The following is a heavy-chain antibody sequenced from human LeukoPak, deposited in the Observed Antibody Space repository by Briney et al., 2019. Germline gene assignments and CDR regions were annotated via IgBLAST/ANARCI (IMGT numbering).Heavy chain of an antibody. CDR3: ARSCWDYDSSSFCRAFDI. CDR1: GYSFSSNW. Sequence: GESLKISCKGSGYSFSSNWIGWVRQMPGKGLEWMGIIYPGDSDTRYSPSFQGQVTISADKSISTAYLQWSSLKASDTAMYYCARSCWDYDSSSFCRAFDIWGQGTMVTVSS. V-gene: IGHV5-51*01. CDR2: IYPGDSDT. J-gene: IGHJ3*02. D-gene: IGHD3-22*01.